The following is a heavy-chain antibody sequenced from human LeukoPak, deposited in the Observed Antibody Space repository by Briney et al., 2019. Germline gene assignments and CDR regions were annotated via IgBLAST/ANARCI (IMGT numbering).Heavy chain of an antibody. D-gene: IGHD3-10*01. CDR3: ARGDGSTMIRGVSRYGWLDP. CDR1: GGSLSSYY. Sequence: PSETLSLTCSVSGGSLSSYYWTWIRQPAGKGLEWIGRILTTGSTNYNPSLMSRVTMSVDTSKNQFSLKMGSVTAADTAVYYCARGDGSTMIRGVSRYGWLDPWGQGTLVTVSS. J-gene: IGHJ5*02. CDR2: ILTTGST. V-gene: IGHV4-4*07.